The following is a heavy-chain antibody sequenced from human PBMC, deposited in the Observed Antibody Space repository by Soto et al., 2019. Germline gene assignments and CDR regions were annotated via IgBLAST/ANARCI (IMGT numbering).Heavy chain of an antibody. J-gene: IGHJ4*02. V-gene: IGHV4-31*02. CDR2: IYHSGTT. D-gene: IGHD3-10*01. CDR3: ARARDKFGGHFAY. Sequence: QVQLQVSGPGLVKPSQTLSLMCSVSGTSLRSGGNYWSWIRQHPVKGLEWIGQIYHSGTTYYNPSLKSRATISVESSQSQFSLMLDSVTAADTAVYYCARARDKFGGHFAYWGRGILVTVSS. CDR1: GTSLRSGGNY.